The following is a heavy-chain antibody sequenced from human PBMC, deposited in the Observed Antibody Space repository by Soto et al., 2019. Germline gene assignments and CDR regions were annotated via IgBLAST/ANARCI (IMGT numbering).Heavy chain of an antibody. CDR2: ISAYNGNT. V-gene: IGHV1-18*01. J-gene: IGHJ6*03. CDR1: GYTFTSYG. D-gene: IGHD4-4*01. CDR3: ARMTTVTTVLYYMDV. Sequence: QVQLVQSGAEVKKPGASVKVSCKASGYTFTSYGISWVRQAPGXXXXXMXWISAYNGNTNYAQKLQGRVTMXXXXXXXXXXXXXXXXXXXDTAVYYCARMTTVTTVLYYMDVWGKGTTVTVSS.